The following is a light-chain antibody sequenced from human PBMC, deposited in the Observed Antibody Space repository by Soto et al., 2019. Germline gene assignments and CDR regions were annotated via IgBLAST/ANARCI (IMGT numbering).Light chain of an antibody. CDR1: QTTNTW. J-gene: IGKJ2*01. CDR2: DAS. V-gene: IGKV1-5*01. Sequence: DIQMTQFPSTLSASVGDRVTITCRASQTTNTWLAWYPQKPGTAPKLLIYDASSLEDGVPSRFSASGSGTEFTLTITSLQPNDLATYYCQQDISYPYTVGQGTKVEIK. CDR3: QQDISYPYT.